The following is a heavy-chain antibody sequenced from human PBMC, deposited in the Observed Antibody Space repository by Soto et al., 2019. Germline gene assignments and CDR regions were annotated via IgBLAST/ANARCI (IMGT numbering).Heavy chain of an antibody. J-gene: IGHJ3*02. CDR2: ISYDGSNK. Sequence: VQLVESGGGVVQPGRSLRLSCAASGFTFSSYAMHWVRQAPGKGLEWVAVISYDGSNKYYADSVKGRFTISRDNSKNTLYLQMNSLRAEDTAVYYCARGSWYYYDSSGYYYGAFDIWGQGTMVTVSS. D-gene: IGHD3-22*01. V-gene: IGHV3-30-3*01. CDR1: GFTFSSYA. CDR3: ARGSWYYYDSSGYYYGAFDI.